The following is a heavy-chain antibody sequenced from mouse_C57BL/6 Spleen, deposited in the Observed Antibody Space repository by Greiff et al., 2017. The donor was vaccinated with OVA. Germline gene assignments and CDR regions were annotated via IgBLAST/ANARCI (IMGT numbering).Heavy chain of an antibody. CDR1: GYTFTTYP. CDR3: ERGRNYYAMDY. V-gene: IGHV1-47*01. CDR2: FYPYNDDT. J-gene: IGHJ4*01. Sequence: VKLVESGAELVKPGASVKMSCKASGYTFTTYPIEWMKQNPGKSLEWIGNFYPYNDDTKYNEKFKGKATLTVEKSSSTVYLELSRLTADDSAVYCCERGRNYYAMDYWGQGTSVTVSS.